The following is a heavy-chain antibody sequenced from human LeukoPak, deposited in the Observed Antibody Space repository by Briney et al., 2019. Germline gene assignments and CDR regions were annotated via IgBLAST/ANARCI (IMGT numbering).Heavy chain of an antibody. J-gene: IGHJ4*02. CDR1: GYSLSSGYY. CDR2: IYHSGST. V-gene: IGHV4-38-2*01. CDR3: ARVRASYNWIDVGLDY. D-gene: IGHD1-20*01. Sequence: PSETLSLTCAVSGYSLSSGYYWGWIRQSPGKGLEWVGNIYHSGSTYYNPSLKSRVTISVDTSKNQFSLKLSPVTAADTAMYYCARVRASYNWIDVGLDYWGQGTLVIVSS.